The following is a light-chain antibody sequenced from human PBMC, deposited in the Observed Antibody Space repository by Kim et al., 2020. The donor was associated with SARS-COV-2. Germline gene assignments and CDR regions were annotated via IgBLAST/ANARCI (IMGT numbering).Light chain of an antibody. CDR3: QHRKT. CDR2: DSS. J-gene: IGKJ1*01. V-gene: IGKV1-5*01. Sequence: SPLSASVGNRVTITCRASQILSGRLAWYQQKPGKAPRLLIFDSSTLESGVPSRFRGSGSGTECILTISSLQPDDFASYYCQHRKTFGQGTKVDIK. CDR1: QILSGR.